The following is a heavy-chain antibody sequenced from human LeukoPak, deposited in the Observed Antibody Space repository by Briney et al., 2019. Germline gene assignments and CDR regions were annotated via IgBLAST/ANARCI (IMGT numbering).Heavy chain of an antibody. D-gene: IGHD3-10*01. CDR3: ARGRGGPPFDF. J-gene: IGHJ4*02. V-gene: IGHV3-64*01. Sequence: HPGGSLRLSCAASGFSFRGYGMHWVRQAPGRGLEYVSAISADGGTTDYLNSVKGRFTISRGNSKNTLYLQMGRLRSDDTAIYYCARGRGGPPFDFWGQGTVVTVAS. CDR1: GFSFRGYG. CDR2: ISADGGTT.